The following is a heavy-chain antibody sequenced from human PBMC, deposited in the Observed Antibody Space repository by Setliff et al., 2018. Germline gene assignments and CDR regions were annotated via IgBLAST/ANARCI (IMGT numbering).Heavy chain of an antibody. V-gene: IGHV1-46*01. J-gene: IGHJ5*02. Sequence: ASVKVSCKSSGYTFINFHLHWVRLAPGQGLQWMGMVNPSGGHPVYAQKFQGRVTMTSDTSTNTVYMDLSSLTSEDTAVYYCARDGIGLIYDFWSGYYTNWFDPWGQGTLVTVSS. CDR3: ARDGIGLIYDFWSGYYTNWFDP. CDR1: GYTFINFH. D-gene: IGHD3-3*01. CDR2: VNPSGGHP.